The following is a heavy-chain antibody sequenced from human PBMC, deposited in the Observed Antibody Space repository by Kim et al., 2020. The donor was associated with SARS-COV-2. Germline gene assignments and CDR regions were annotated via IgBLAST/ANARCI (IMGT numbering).Heavy chain of an antibody. V-gene: IGHV3-30*18. D-gene: IGHD4-17*01. CDR2: ISYDGSNK. Sequence: GGSLRLSCAASGFTFSTYGMHWVRQAPGKGLEWVAVISYDGSNKYYTDSVKGRFTISRDNSKNTLYLQMNSLRAEDTAVYYCAKHHDYGDSKWFDPWGQG. CDR1: GFTFSTYG. J-gene: IGHJ5*02. CDR3: AKHHDYGDSKWFDP.